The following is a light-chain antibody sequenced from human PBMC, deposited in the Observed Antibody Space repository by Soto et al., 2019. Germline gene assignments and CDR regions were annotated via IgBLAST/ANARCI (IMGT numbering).Light chain of an antibody. CDR2: GAS. V-gene: IGKV3-15*01. Sequence: ILISHSPCNLSVSPGERASLSCIASQSVSGNLAWYQQTPCQAPRLLIYGASNRATGIPARFSGSGFGTEFTLTISSLKSEDFAVDYCQQYNYRPPAFGQGTRLEIK. J-gene: IGKJ5*01. CDR3: QQYNYRPPA. CDR1: QSVSGN.